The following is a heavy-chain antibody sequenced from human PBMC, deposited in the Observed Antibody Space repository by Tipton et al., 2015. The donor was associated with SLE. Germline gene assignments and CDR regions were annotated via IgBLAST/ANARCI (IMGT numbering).Heavy chain of an antibody. D-gene: IGHD2-2*01. J-gene: IGHJ4*02. Sequence: SLRLSCAASGFTFSSYAMSWVRQAPGKGLEWVSAISGSGGSTYYADSVKGRFTISRDKSKNTLYLQMNSLRAEDTAVYYCAKDTRSSTSCLKDDWGQGTLVTVSS. CDR3: AKDTRSSTSCLKDD. CDR1: GFTFSSYA. V-gene: IGHV3-23*01. CDR2: ISGSGGST.